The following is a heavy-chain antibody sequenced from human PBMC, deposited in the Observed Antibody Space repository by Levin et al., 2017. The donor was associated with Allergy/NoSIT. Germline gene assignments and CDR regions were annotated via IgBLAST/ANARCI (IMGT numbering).Heavy chain of an antibody. CDR3: ARFTLIETTDDY. V-gene: IGHV6-1*01. D-gene: IGHD2-21*01. Sequence: SQTLSLTCAVSGDSVSSNNAAWTWFRQSPWRGLELLGRTYYRSTWFHDYTEPLKSRITINADTSKNQFSLQFNSVTPEDTAVYYCARFTLIETTDDYWGQGFLVTVSS. CDR2: TYYRSTWFH. J-gene: IGHJ4*02. CDR1: GDSVSSNNAA.